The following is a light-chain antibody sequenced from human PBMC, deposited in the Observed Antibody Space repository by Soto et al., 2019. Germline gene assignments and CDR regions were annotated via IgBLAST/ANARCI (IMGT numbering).Light chain of an antibody. CDR3: QQSYSHPRT. V-gene: IGKV1-39*01. CDR1: QSISSY. CDR2: AAS. J-gene: IGKJ1*01. Sequence: DIQMTQSPSCLSASVGDRVTITCRASQSISSYLNWYQQKPGKAPKLLIYAASSLQSGVPSRFSGSGSGTDFTLTISTLQPEDFATYYCQQSYSHPRTFGQGTKV.